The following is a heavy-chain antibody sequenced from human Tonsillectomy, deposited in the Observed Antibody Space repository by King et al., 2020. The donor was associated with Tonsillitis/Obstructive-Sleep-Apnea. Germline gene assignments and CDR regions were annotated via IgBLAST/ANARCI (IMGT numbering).Heavy chain of an antibody. J-gene: IGHJ4*02. D-gene: IGHD3-3*01. CDR1: GFTFSSYW. V-gene: IGHV3-7*01. Sequence: VQLVESGGSLVQPGGSLRLSCAASGFTFSSYWMSWVRQAPGKGLEWVANIKQDGSEKYYVDSVKGRFTISRDNAKNSLYLQMNSLRAEDTAVYYCARGPSTIFGVAAPFFDYWGQGTLVTVSS. CDR2: IKQDGSEK. CDR3: ARGPSTIFGVAAPFFDY.